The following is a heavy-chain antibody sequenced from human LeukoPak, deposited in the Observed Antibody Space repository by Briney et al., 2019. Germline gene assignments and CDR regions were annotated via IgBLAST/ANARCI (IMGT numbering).Heavy chain of an antibody. CDR1: GYTFTSYG. D-gene: IGHD6-13*01. V-gene: IGHV1-18*01. J-gene: IGHJ4*02. CDR2: ISAYNGNT. CDR3: ARVDRGIAET. Sequence: ASVKDSCKASGYTFTSYGISWLRQAPGQGLDWMGWISAYNGNTNYLQKLQDRVTMTTDTSTSKAYMAPRRQRYDEADVYYCARVDRGIAETWGQGTLVTVSS.